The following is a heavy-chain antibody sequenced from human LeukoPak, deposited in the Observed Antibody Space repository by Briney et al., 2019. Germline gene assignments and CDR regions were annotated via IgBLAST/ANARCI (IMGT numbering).Heavy chain of an antibody. CDR2: IHYDGNT. D-gene: IGHD5-24*01. Sequence: SETLSLTYTVSGGSISSSTYSWTWIRQPPGKGLEWIGSIHYDGNTYYKPSLKSRVTISVDTSKIQFSLRLSSATAADMATYYCARHSLNNYGSYYWGQGTLVTVSS. CDR3: ARHSLNNYGSYY. J-gene: IGHJ4*02. CDR1: GGSISSSTYS. V-gene: IGHV4-39*01.